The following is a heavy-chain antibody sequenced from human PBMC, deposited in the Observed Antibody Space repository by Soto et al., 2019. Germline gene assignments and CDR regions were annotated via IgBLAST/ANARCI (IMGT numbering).Heavy chain of an antibody. V-gene: IGHV4-39*01. CDR3: ARHPGYTVPTVYATHYFDD. CDR2: IYYTGST. J-gene: IGHJ4*02. CDR1: GDSIGTINYY. Sequence: QLQLQESGPGLVKPSETLSVTCSVSGDSIGTINYYWGWLRQPPGKGPEWIGSIYYTGSTHYNPSRRGRATVSVDTSTNQFSLRLTSVTAADTAVYYCARHPGYTVPTVYATHYFDDWGQGVLVTVSS. D-gene: IGHD2-8*01.